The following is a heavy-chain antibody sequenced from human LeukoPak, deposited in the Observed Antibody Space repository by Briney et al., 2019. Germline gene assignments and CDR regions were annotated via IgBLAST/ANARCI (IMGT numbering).Heavy chain of an antibody. CDR3: ARHLIVGGGVSWFDP. CDR1: GGSISSYY. J-gene: IGHJ5*02. Sequence: SETLSLTCTVSGGSISSYYWSWIRQPPGKGLEWIRYIYYSGSTNYNPSLKSRVTISVDTSKNQFSLKLSSVTAADTAVYYCARHLIVGGGVSWFDPWGQGTLVTVSS. CDR2: IYYSGST. V-gene: IGHV4-59*01. D-gene: IGHD3-16*02.